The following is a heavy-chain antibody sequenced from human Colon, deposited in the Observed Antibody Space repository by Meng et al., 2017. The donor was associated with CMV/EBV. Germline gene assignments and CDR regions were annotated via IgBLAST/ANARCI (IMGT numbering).Heavy chain of an antibody. CDR2: IYGGGDT. D-gene: IGHD6-13*01. Sequence: EVQLVESGXDLVQPGGSLRLSCAVSGFTVGSNFMSWVRQAPGKGLEWVSVIYGGGDTDYVDSVKGRFTISRDNSKNMLYLQMNSLRVEDTALYYCASPPPIGAAFDYWGRGTLVTVSS. V-gene: IGHV3-66*01. CDR1: GFTVGSNF. CDR3: ASPPPIGAAFDY. J-gene: IGHJ4*02.